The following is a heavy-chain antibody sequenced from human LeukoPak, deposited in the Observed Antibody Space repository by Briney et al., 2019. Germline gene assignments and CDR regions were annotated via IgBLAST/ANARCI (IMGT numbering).Heavy chain of an antibody. Sequence: SQTLSLTCTVSGGSISSGNYCWSWLRQPAGKGLEWFGRMSTSGTTNYNPSLNSRVTISVDTSNNQFSLKLSSVTAADTAVYYCSRDRPTTYYYYHMDVWGKGTTVTVSS. J-gene: IGHJ6*03. CDR3: SRDRPTTYYYYHMDV. CDR2: MSTSGTT. CDR1: GGSISSGNYC. D-gene: IGHD5-12*01. V-gene: IGHV4-61*02.